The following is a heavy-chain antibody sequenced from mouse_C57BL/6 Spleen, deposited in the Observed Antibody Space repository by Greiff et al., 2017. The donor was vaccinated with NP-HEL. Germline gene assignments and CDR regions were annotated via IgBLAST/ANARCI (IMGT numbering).Heavy chain of an antibody. Sequence: QVQLQQSGPGLVAPSQSLSITCTVSGFSLTSYAISWVRQPPGKGLEWLGVIWTGGGTNYNSALKSRLSISKDNSKSQVFLKMNSLQTDDTARYYCARNGGDDGYTGYFDVWGTGTTVTVSS. CDR2: IWTGGGT. CDR3: ARNGGDDGYTGYFDV. V-gene: IGHV2-9-1*01. CDR1: GFSLTSYA. D-gene: IGHD2-3*01. J-gene: IGHJ1*03.